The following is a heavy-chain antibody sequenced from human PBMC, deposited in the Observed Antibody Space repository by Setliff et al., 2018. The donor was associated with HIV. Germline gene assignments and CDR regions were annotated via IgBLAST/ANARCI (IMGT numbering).Heavy chain of an antibody. V-gene: IGHV4-59*01. CDR3: ARSSRGSLRDLDY. Sequence: PSETLSLTCTVSGDSMGAYYWSWIRQPPGKGLEWIGCIYDTGSTAYNPSLKSRVTISVDMSKNQFSLKLSSVTAADTAVYFCARSSRGSLRDLDYWGPGTLVTVSS. CDR2: IYDTGST. D-gene: IGHD2-21*02. CDR1: GDSMGAYY. J-gene: IGHJ4*02.